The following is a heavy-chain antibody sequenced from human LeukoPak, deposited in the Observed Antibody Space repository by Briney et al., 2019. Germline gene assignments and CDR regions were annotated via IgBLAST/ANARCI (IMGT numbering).Heavy chain of an antibody. CDR2: ISGSGAST. V-gene: IGHV3-23*01. J-gene: IGHJ4*02. Sequence: GGSLRLSCAASGFTFSSYGMHWVRQAPGKGLEWVSAISGSGASTYYADSVKGRFTISRDNSKNTLYLQMNSLRAEDTAVYYCAKGPLTEVAGTTWDYWGQGTLVTVSS. CDR1: GFTFSSYG. D-gene: IGHD6-19*01. CDR3: AKGPLTEVAGTTWDY.